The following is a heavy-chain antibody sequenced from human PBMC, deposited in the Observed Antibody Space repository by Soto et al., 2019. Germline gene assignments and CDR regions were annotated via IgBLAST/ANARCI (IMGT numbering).Heavy chain of an antibody. J-gene: IGHJ6*03. D-gene: IGHD6-6*01. V-gene: IGHV4-39*01. CDR1: GGSISSSSYY. CDR2: IYYSGST. Sequence: SETLSLTCTVSGGSISSSSYYWGWIRQPPGKGLEWIGSIYYSGSTYYNPSLKSRVTISVDTSKNQFSLKLSSVTAADTAVYYCARSSIAALTYYYMDVWGKGTTVTVSS. CDR3: ARSSIAALTYYYMDV.